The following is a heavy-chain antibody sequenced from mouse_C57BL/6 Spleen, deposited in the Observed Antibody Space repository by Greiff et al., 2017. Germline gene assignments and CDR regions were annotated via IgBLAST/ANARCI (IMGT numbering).Heavy chain of an antibody. Sequence: VMLVESGPGLVQPSQSLSISCTVSGFSLTSYGVHWVRQSPGKGLEWLGVIWSGGSTDYNAAFISRLSISNDNSKSQVFFKMNSLQADDTAIYYCARLLRYAMDYWGQGTSVTVSS. CDR1: GFSLTSYG. CDR3: ARLLRYAMDY. D-gene: IGHD1-1*01. CDR2: IWSGGST. V-gene: IGHV2-2*01. J-gene: IGHJ4*01.